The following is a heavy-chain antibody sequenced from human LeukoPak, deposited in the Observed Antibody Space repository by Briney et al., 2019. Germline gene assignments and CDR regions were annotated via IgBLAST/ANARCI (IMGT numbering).Heavy chain of an antibody. Sequence: SXXLSLTCAVYGGSFSGYYWSWIRQPPGKGLEWIGEINHSGSTNYNPSLKSRVTISVDTSKNQFSLKLSSVTAADTAVYYCARGRYGNDYWGQGTLVTVSS. CDR3: ARGRYGNDY. D-gene: IGHD4-17*01. J-gene: IGHJ4*02. CDR2: INHSGST. V-gene: IGHV4-34*01. CDR1: GGSFSGYY.